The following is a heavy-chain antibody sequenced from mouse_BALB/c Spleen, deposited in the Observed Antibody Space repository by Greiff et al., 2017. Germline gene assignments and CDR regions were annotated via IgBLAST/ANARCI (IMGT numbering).Heavy chain of an antibody. J-gene: IGHJ1*01. CDR1: GFSLSTYGIG. CDR3: ARMGDGYWYFDV. Sequence: ESGPGILQPSQTLSLTCSFSGFSLSTYGIGVGWIRQPSGKGLEWLAHIWWNDNKYYNTALKSRLTISKDTSNNQVFLKIASVDTADTATYYCARMGDGYWYFDVWGAGTTVTVSS. V-gene: IGHV8-11*01. CDR2: IWWNDNK. D-gene: IGHD2-3*01.